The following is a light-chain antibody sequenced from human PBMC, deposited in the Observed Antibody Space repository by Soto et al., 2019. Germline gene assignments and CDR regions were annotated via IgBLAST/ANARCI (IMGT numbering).Light chain of an antibody. Sequence: EKVMTQSPATLSVSPGERVTLSCRASESVSSNLAWYHQKPGQAPRLLIYGASTRATGIPARFSGSGSGTEFTLTISSLQSEDFGIYYCQQSYSQWTFGQGTKVE. CDR2: GAS. CDR3: QQSYSQWT. J-gene: IGKJ1*01. V-gene: IGKV3-15*01. CDR1: ESVSSN.